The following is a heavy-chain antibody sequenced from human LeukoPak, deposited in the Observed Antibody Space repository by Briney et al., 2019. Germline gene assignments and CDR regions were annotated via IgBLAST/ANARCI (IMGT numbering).Heavy chain of an antibody. CDR1: GYSENFYG. V-gene: IGHV1-18*01. CDR2: ISAQHGQT. J-gene: IGHJ1*01. Sequence: ASVKVSCKTSGYSENFYGITWVRQVAGQGREWMGWISAQHGQTEYAPNSQDRVTMTTDTYTNTAYMELRSLRSDATAVYYCAGSLGYCTSNVCYLKYWGQGTLVTVSS. CDR3: AGSLGYCTSNVCYLKY. D-gene: IGHD2-8*01.